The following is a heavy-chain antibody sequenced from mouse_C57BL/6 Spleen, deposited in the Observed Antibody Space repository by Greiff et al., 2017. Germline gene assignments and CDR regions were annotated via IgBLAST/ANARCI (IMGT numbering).Heavy chain of an antibody. Sequence: EVKLMESGPGLVKPSQSLSLTCSVTGYSITSGYYWNWIRQFPGNKLEWMGYISYDGSNNYNPSLKNRISITRDTSKNQFFLKLNSVTTEDTATYYCAREGIYYYAMDYWGQGTSVTVSS. D-gene: IGHD1-3*01. CDR3: AREGIYYYAMDY. CDR2: ISYDGSN. V-gene: IGHV3-6*01. J-gene: IGHJ4*01. CDR1: GYSITSGYY.